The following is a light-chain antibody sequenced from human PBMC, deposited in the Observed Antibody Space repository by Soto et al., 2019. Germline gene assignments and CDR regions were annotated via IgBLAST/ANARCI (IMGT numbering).Light chain of an antibody. V-gene: IGKV3-11*01. Sequence: EIVLTQSPATLSLSPGERATLSCRASHNVANYLDWYQQKPGQAPRLLIYESSNRATGIAARFSGSGSGTDFTLTITSLEPEDFAVYYCQQYGGSPRTFGRGTKVDIK. CDR2: ESS. CDR1: HNVANY. J-gene: IGKJ1*01. CDR3: QQYGGSPRT.